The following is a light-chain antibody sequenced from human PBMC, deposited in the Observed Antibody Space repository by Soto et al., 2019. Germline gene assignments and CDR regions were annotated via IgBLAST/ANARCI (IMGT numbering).Light chain of an antibody. V-gene: IGKV1D-16*01. CDR1: QDISTW. Sequence: DIQMTQSPSSLTASVGDRVTIACRASQDISTWLAWHQQKPGKTPKCLVFGASKLQDGVPSRFNGSGSGAHFTLTISSLQPEDSATYFWQQYNNYPLTFGAGTKVEI. CDR3: QQYNNYPLT. J-gene: IGKJ4*01. CDR2: GAS.